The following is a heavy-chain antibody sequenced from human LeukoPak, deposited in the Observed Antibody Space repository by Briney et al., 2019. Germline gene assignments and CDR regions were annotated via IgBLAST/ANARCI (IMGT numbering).Heavy chain of an antibody. CDR2: INHSGST. CDR3: ARAKKLRWLPRFPFDY. Sequence: DPSETLSLTCAVYGGSFSGYYWSWIRQPPGKGLEWIGEINHSGSTNYNPSLKSRVTISVDTSKNQFSLKLSSVTAADTAVYYCARAKKLRWLPRFPFDYWGQGTLVTVSS. V-gene: IGHV4-34*01. D-gene: IGHD5-12*01. J-gene: IGHJ4*02. CDR1: GGSFSGYY.